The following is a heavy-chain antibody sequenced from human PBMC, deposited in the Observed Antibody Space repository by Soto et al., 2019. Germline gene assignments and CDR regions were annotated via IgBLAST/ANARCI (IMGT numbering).Heavy chain of an antibody. CDR2: ISWDSRSV. D-gene: IGHD6-6*01. J-gene: IGHJ3*02. CDR1: GFTFEDYA. CDR3: AKDSIRRSFSRSSTRARDAFDI. Sequence: EVHLVESGGGLVQPGGSLRLSRAVSGFTFEDYAMHWVRQAPGKGLEWVSGISWDSRSVAYADSVKGRFTISRDNAENSLHLQMNSLRAEDTAVYYCAKDSIRRSFSRSSTRARDAFDIWGQGTMVTVSS. V-gene: IGHV3-9*01.